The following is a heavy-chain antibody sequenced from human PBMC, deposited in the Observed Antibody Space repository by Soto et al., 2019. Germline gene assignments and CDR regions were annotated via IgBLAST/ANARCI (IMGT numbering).Heavy chain of an antibody. CDR3: ARILFGRSVAGGYFYMDV. CDR1: GFSLSNGKVG. V-gene: IGHV2-26*01. CDR2: IFSNDEK. J-gene: IGHJ6*03. Sequence: KASGPVLVKPPETLTLTCTVSGFSLSNGKVGVSWIRQPPGKALEWLAHIFSNDEKSYRTSLKSRLTISEDTSKSQVVLTMTNVDPVDTATYYCARILFGRSVAGGYFYMDVWGKGTTVTVSS. D-gene: IGHD6-19*01.